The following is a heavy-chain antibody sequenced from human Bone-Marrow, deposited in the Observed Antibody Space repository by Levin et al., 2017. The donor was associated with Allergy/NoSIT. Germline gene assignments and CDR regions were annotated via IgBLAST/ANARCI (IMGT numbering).Heavy chain of an antibody. CDR3: ARVLSPSSSSLGY. V-gene: IGHV3-30-3*01. J-gene: IGHJ4*02. Sequence: RSGGSLRLSCAASGFTFSSYAMHWVRQAPGKGLEWVAVISYDGSNKYYADSVKGRFTISRDNSKNTLYLQMNSLRAEDTAVYYCARVLSPSSSSLGYWGQGTLVTVSS. CDR1: GFTFSSYA. CDR2: ISYDGSNK. D-gene: IGHD6-19*01.